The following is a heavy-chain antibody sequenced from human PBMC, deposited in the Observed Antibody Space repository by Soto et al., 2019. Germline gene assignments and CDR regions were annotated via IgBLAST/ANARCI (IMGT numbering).Heavy chain of an antibody. Sequence: SETLSLTCTASGGSISSYYWSWIRQPPGKGLEWIGYIYYSGSTNYNPSLKSRVTISVDTSKNQFSLKLSSVTAADTAVYYCAIHVRFGGYCSGGSCYYDAFDIWGQGTMVTVSS. CDR3: AIHVRFGGYCSGGSCYYDAFDI. V-gene: IGHV4-59*08. CDR2: IYYSGST. CDR1: GGSISSYY. J-gene: IGHJ3*02. D-gene: IGHD2-15*01.